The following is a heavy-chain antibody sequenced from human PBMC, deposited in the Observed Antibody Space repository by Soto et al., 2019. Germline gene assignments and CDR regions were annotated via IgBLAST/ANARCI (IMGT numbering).Heavy chain of an antibody. J-gene: IGHJ4*02. D-gene: IGHD3-16*01. CDR3: ARDPPSLLGEKSGGGKRGYFDY. CDR1: GFTFSSYA. CDR2: ISYDGSNK. Sequence: GGSLRLSCAASGFTFSSYAMHWVRQAPGKGLEWVAVISYDGSNKYYADSVKGRFTISRDNSKNTLYLQMNSLRAEDTAVYYCARDPPSLLGEKSGGGKRGYFDYWGQGTLVTVSS. V-gene: IGHV3-30-3*01.